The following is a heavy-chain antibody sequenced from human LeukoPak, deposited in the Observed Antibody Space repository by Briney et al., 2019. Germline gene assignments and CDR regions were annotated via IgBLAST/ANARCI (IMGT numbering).Heavy chain of an antibody. CDR2: ISYDGSNK. Sequence: WGSLRLSCAASGFTFSSYAMHWVRQAPGKGLEWVAVISYDGSNKYYADSVKGRFTISRDNSKNTLYLQMNSLRAEDTAVYYCARETRGVYGMDVWGQGTTVTVSS. J-gene: IGHJ6*02. V-gene: IGHV3-30-3*01. CDR3: ARETRGVYGMDV. D-gene: IGHD2-8*01. CDR1: GFTFSSYA.